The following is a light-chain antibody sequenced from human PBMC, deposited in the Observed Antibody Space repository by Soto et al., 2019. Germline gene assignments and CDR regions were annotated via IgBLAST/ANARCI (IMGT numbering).Light chain of an antibody. CDR3: QQYGSSPPYT. J-gene: IGKJ2*01. CDR2: GAS. CDR1: QSVSRSY. V-gene: IGKV3-20*01. Sequence: IVLTQSPGTLSLSPGDRATLSCRASQSVSRSYLAGYHHKPGQAPRLLIYGASSRATGIPDRFSGSGSGTDFTLTISRLEPEDFAVYYCQQYGSSPPYTFGQGTKLEIK.